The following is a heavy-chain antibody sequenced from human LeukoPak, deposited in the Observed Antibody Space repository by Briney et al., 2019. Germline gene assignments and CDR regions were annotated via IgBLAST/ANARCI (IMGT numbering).Heavy chain of an antibody. D-gene: IGHD2-2*01. CDR3: AKEGLGYCSSTSCPIFDI. V-gene: IGHV3-9*01. CDR1: GFTFDDYA. Sequence: GGSLRLSCAASGFTFDDYAMHWVRQAPGKGLEWVSGISWNGGSIGYADSVKGRFTISRDNAKNSLYLQMNSLRAEDTALYYCAKEGLGYCSSTSCPIFDIWGQGTMVTVSS. CDR2: ISWNGGSI. J-gene: IGHJ3*02.